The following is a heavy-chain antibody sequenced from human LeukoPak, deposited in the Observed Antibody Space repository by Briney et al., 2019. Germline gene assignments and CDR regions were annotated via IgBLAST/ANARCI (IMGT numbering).Heavy chain of an antibody. D-gene: IGHD4-23*01. CDR3: ARDKGGNDY. CDR1: GFTFSSYA. Sequence: PGGSLRLSCAASGFTFSSYAMNWVRQAPGKGLEWVSAISGSAGSTYYADSVKGRFTISRDNSKNTLYLQMNSLRAEDTAVYYCARDKGGNDYWGQGTLVAVSS. J-gene: IGHJ4*02. V-gene: IGHV3-23*01. CDR2: ISGSAGST.